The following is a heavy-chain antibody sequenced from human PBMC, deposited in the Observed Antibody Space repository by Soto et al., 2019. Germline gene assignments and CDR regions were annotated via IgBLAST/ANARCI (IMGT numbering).Heavy chain of an antibody. D-gene: IGHD3-10*01. CDR3: ARHFVAVVIKGWGY. V-gene: IGHV4-39*01. CDR2: TYYNGNA. CDR1: GGSIDRSNYY. J-gene: IGHJ4*02. Sequence: QLQLQESGPGLVKPSETLSLTCNVSGGSIDRSNYYWDWLRQPPGKGLEWIGTTYYNGNAYYNPSLKCRASMSFDTSKNQFSLKLVSVTAADTAVYYCARHFVAVVIKGWGYWGQGTLVTVSS.